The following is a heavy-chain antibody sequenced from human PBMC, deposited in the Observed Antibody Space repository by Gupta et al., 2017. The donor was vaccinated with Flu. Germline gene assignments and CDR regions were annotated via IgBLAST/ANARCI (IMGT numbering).Heavy chain of an antibody. V-gene: IGHV1-69*01. D-gene: IGHD3-3*01. Sequence: QVQLVQSGAEVKKPGSSVKVSCKASGGTFSSYAISWVRQAPGQGLEWMGGIIPIFGTANYAQKFQGRVTITADESTSTAYMELSSLRSEDTAVYYCASRLSASDYDFWSGSLGYWGQGTLVTVSS. CDR3: ASRLSASDYDFWSGSLGY. CDR2: IIPIFGTA. CDR1: GGTFSSYA. J-gene: IGHJ4*02.